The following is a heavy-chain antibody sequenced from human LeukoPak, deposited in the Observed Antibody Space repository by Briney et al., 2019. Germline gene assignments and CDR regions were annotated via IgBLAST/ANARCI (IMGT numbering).Heavy chain of an antibody. CDR2: INSDGSST. D-gene: IGHD3/OR15-3a*01. CDR1: GFTFSRYW. Sequence: GGSLRLSCAASGFTFSRYWMHWVRQAPGKGLLWVSRINSDGSSTYYADSVKGRFTTSRDNAKNALHLQMNSLTADDTAVYYCVLDLFSSFAFDIWGQGTMVTVSS. J-gene: IGHJ3*02. V-gene: IGHV3-74*01. CDR3: VLDLFSSFAFDI.